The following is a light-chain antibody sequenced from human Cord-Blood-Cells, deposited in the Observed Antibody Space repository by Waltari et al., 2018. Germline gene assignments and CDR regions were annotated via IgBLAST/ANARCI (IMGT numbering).Light chain of an antibody. CDR3: QQYNSYTWT. CDR2: DAS. CDR1: QSISSW. J-gene: IGKJ1*01. V-gene: IGKV1-5*01. Sequence: DIQMTQSPSTLSASVGDRVNITCRASQSISSWLAWYQQKPGKAPKLLIYDASSLESGVPSRFSGSGSGTEFTLTISSLQPEDFATYYCQQYNSYTWTFGQGTKVEIK.